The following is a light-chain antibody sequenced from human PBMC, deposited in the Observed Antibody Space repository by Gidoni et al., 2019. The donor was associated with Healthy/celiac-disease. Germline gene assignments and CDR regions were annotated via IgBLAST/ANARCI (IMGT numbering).Light chain of an antibody. J-gene: IGLJ2*01. V-gene: IGLV2-14*01. CDR1: SSDVGGYTY. CDR3: SSYTSSSTPLVV. Sequence: QSALTQPASVSGSPGQSITISCTGTSSDVGGYTYVSWYQQHPGKAPKLMIYEVSNRPSGVSNRFSGSKSGNTASLTISGLQAEDEADYYCSSYTSSSTPLVVFGGGTKLTVL. CDR2: EVS.